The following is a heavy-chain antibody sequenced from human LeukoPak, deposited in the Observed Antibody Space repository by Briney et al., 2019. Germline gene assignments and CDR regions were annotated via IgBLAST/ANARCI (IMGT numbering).Heavy chain of an antibody. CDR2: ISYDGSNK. Sequence: PGGSLRLSCAASGFTFSSYGMHWVRQAPGKGLEWVAVISYDGSNKYYADSVKGRFTISRDNSKNTPYLQMNSLRAEDTAVYYCAKGRDYYDSSGAFDYWGQGTLVTVSS. D-gene: IGHD3-22*01. J-gene: IGHJ4*02. V-gene: IGHV3-30*18. CDR1: GFTFSSYG. CDR3: AKGRDYYDSSGAFDY.